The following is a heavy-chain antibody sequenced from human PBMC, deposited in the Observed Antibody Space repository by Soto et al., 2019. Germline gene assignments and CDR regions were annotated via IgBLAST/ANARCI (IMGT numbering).Heavy chain of an antibody. CDR2: IYHSGST. J-gene: IGHJ5*02. D-gene: IGHD3-22*01. Sequence: SETLSLTCAVYGGSFSGYYWSWIRQPPGKGLEWIGEIYHSGSTNYNPSLKSRVTISVDTSKDQFSLKLSSVTAADTAVYYCARGDYYDSSGYYTWFDPWGKGTRVTVS. CDR1: GGSFSGYY. CDR3: ARGDYYDSSGYYTWFDP. V-gene: IGHV4-34*01.